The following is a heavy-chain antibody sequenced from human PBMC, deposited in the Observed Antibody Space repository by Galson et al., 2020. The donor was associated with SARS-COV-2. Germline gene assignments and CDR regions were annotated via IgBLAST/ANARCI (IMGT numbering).Heavy chain of an antibody. Sequence: TGGSLRLSCTGSGATFSSYWMSWVRQAPAKGPEWVALINQQTRYYMDSVKGRFTISRDNAKHSLFLQMNSLTVEDTAVYYCVTERGANWGQGTLVTVSS. V-gene: IGHV3-7*01. D-gene: IGHD1-1*01. CDR2: INQQTR. CDR3: VTERGAN. CDR1: GATFSSYW. J-gene: IGHJ4*02.